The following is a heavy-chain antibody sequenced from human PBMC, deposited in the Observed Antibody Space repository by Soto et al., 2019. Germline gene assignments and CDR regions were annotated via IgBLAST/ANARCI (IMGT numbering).Heavy chain of an antibody. J-gene: IGHJ5*02. CDR3: ARHPERIAQIGWFDP. CDR2: I. CDR1: GFTFSSYS. V-gene: IGHV3-48*01. D-gene: IGHD6-13*01. Sequence: EVQLVESGGGLVQPGGSLRLSCAASGFTFSSYSMNWVRQAPGKGLEWVSYIYYADSVKGRFTISRDNAKNSLYLQMNSLRVKETAGYYCARHPERIAQIGWFDPWGQGTLVTVSS.